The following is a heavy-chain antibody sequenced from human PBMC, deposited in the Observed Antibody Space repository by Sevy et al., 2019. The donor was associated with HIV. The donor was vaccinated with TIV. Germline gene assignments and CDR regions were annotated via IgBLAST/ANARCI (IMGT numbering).Heavy chain of an antibody. CDR3: ASQWEETGTTPSFFDY. CDR1: GGTFSSYA. D-gene: IGHD1-7*01. V-gene: IGHV1-69*13. J-gene: IGHJ4*02. Sequence: ASVKVSCKASGGTFSSYAISWVRQAPGRGLEWMGGIIPIFGTANYAQKFQGRVTITADESTSTAYMELSSLRSEDTAVYYCASQWEETGTTPSFFDYWGQGTLVTVSS. CDR2: IIPIFGTA.